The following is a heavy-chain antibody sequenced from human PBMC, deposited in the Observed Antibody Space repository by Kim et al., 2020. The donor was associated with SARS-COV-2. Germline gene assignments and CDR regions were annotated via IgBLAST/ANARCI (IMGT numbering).Heavy chain of an antibody. CDR2: IYYSGST. V-gene: IGHV4-59*13. J-gene: IGHJ4*02. CDR1: GGSISSYY. D-gene: IGHD7-27*01. Sequence: SETLSLTCTVSGGSISSYYWSWIRQPPGKGLEWIGYIYYSGSTNYNPSLKSRVTISVDTSKNQFSLKLSSVTAADTAVYYCARERGNWGWIDYWGQGTLVTVSS. CDR3: ARERGNWGWIDY.